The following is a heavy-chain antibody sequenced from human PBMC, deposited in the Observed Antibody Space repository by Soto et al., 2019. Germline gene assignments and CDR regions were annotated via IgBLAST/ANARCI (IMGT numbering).Heavy chain of an antibody. Sequence: GSVKVSCKASGYTFTSYYMHWVRQAPGQGLEWMGIINPSGGSTSYAQKFQGRVTMTRDTSTSTVYMELSSLRSEDTAVYYCARDRPLAGYYYVYGVDVWGQGTTVTVSS. V-gene: IGHV1-46*01. CDR3: ARDRPLAGYYYVYGVDV. CDR1: GYTFTSYY. D-gene: IGHD6-19*01. CDR2: INPSGGST. J-gene: IGHJ6*02.